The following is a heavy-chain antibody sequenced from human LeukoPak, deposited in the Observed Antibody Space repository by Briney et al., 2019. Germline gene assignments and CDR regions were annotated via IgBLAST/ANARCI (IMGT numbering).Heavy chain of an antibody. Sequence: ASVTVSCKASGDRLNTFGISWVRQVPGQGLEWMGWISGYNGNTKYAQKLLDRVTLTTDTPSNKAYMELRSLRSDERAVYYCARKIAPGGTGLGCLDAWGQGPLVLVAS. CDR3: ARKIAPGGTGLGCLDA. J-gene: IGHJ5*02. D-gene: IGHD1-26*01. V-gene: IGHV1-18*01. CDR2: ISGYNGNT. CDR1: GDRLNTFG.